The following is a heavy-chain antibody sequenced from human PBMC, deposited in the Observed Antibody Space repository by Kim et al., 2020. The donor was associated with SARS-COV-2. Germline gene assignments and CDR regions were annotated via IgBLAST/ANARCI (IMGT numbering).Heavy chain of an antibody. CDR3: AKDKRTTVTTYGMDV. J-gene: IGHJ6*02. V-gene: IGHV3-23*01. D-gene: IGHD4-17*01. Sequence: DSVKGRLTIARDNSKNTLHLQMNSLRAEDTAVYYCAKDKRTTVTTYGMDVWGQGTTVTVSS.